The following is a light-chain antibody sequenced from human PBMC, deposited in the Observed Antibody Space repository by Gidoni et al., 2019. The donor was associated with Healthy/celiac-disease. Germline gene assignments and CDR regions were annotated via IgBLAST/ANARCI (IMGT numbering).Light chain of an antibody. J-gene: IGLJ2*01. CDR2: GNS. CDR3: QSYDSSLSGSV. V-gene: IGLV1-40*01. Sequence: QSVLTQPPPASSAPGQRVTISCTGSSSNIGAGYDVHWYQLLPGTAPKLLIYGNSNRPSGFPDRFSGSKSGTSASLAITGLQAEDEADYYCQSYDSSLSGSVFGGGTKLTVL. CDR1: SSNIGAGYD.